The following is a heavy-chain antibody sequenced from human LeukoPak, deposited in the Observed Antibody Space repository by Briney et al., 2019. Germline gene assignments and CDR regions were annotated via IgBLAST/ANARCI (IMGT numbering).Heavy chain of an antibody. CDR2: IIPIFGTA. V-gene: IGHV1-69*06. D-gene: IGHD1-26*01. CDR1: GGTFSNYA. J-gene: IGHJ6*03. CDR3: ARDPSWELPFYYYYMDV. Sequence: SVKVSCKASGGTFSNYAISWVRQAPGQGLEWMGGIIPIFGTANYAQKFRGRVTITADKSTRTAYMELSSLRSEDTAVYYCARDPSWELPFYYYYMDVWGKGTTVTISS.